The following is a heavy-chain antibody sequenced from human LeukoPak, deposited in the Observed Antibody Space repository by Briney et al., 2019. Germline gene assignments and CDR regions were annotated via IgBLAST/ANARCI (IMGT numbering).Heavy chain of an antibody. Sequence: PGGSLRLSCAASGFIFSNYGMHWVRQAPGKGLEWVAVIRYDGNFQYHADSVKGRFTVSKDNFKDTLYLHMNGLRPEDSGVYYCSREASEAFDIWGQGSMVTVS. CDR1: GFIFSNYG. CDR2: IRYDGNFQ. J-gene: IGHJ3*02. CDR3: SREASEAFDI. V-gene: IGHV3-30*02.